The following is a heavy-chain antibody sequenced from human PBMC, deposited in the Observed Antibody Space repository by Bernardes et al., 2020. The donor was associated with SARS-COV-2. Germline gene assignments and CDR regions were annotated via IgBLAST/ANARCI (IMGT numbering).Heavy chain of an antibody. Sequence: SETLSLTCTVSGGSISSYYWSWIRQPPGKGLEWIGYIYYSGSTNYNPSLKSRVTISVDTSKNQFSLKLSSVTAADTAVYYCARLSTQVDAFDIWGQGTMVTVSS. CDR1: GGSISSYY. J-gene: IGHJ3*02. CDR3: ARLSTQVDAFDI. V-gene: IGHV4-59*08. CDR2: IYYSGST.